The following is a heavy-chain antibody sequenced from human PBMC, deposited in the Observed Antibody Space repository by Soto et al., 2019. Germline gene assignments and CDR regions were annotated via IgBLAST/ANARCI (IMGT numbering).Heavy chain of an antibody. V-gene: IGHV1-69*08. D-gene: IGHD3-10*01. Sequence: QVQLVQSGAEVKKPVSSVKVSCKASGGTFSSYTISWVRQAPGQGLEWMGRIIPILGIANYAQKFKGRVTITADKSTSTASMELSSLRSEDTAVYYCAREEYYYGSGAFFDYWGQGTLVTVSS. CDR2: IIPILGIA. CDR3: AREEYYYGSGAFFDY. J-gene: IGHJ4*02. CDR1: GGTFSSYT.